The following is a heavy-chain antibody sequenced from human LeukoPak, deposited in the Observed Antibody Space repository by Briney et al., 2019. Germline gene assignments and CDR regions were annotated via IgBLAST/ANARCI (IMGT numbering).Heavy chain of an antibody. Sequence: GGSLRLSCAASVFTSSSYWMTWVRQAPGKGLECVANIKEDGSEEYYVDSVKGRFSISRDNAKNSLHLQMNSLRAEDTAVYYCARDWLAGNPYHAFDLWGKGTMVTVSS. CDR2: IKEDGSEE. D-gene: IGHD3-22*01. CDR1: VFTSSSYW. V-gene: IGHV3-7*01. CDR3: ARDWLAGNPYHAFDL. J-gene: IGHJ3*01.